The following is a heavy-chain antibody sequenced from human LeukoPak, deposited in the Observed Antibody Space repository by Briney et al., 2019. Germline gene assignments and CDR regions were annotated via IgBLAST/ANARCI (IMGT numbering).Heavy chain of an antibody. J-gene: IGHJ4*02. V-gene: IGHV1-69*04. CDR1: GGTFSSYP. CDR2: IIPILGIA. CDR3: ACDTYGINDYPAYSLDY. Sequence: ASVKVSCKASGGTFSSYPINCVRQAPGQGLEWMGRIIPILGIANYAQKFQGRVTITADKSTSTAYMELSSLRSEDTAVYYCACDTYGINDYPAYSLDYWGQGTLVTVSS. D-gene: IGHD3-22*01.